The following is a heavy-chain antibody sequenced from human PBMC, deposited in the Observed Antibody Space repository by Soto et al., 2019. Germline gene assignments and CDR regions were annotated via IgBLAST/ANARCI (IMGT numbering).Heavy chain of an antibody. CDR1: GFNFSDYY. Sequence: PGGSLRLSCSASGFNFSDYYMNWVRQAPGKGLEWVSYISSSSSTIYYADSVKGRFTISRDNAKNSLYLQMNSLRAEDTAVYYCASQSSEWLLFASWGQGTLVTVSS. CDR2: ISSSSSTI. V-gene: IGHV3-48*01. D-gene: IGHD5-12*01. J-gene: IGHJ4*02. CDR3: ASQSSEWLLFAS.